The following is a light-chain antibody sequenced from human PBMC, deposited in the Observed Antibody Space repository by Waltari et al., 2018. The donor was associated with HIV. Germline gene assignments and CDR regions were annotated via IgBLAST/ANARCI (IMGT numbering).Light chain of an antibody. CDR2: EVT. J-gene: IGLJ3*02. CDR3: SSYPGSFPWV. Sequence: QSALTQPPSASGSPGQSVTISCTGSSSDVGGYNYVSWYQQHPGKAPKLIIYEVTKRPSGVPDRFSCSKSGNPASLTVSGLQAEDEADYYCSSYPGSFPWVFGGGTKLTVL. CDR1: SSDVGGYNY. V-gene: IGLV2-8*01.